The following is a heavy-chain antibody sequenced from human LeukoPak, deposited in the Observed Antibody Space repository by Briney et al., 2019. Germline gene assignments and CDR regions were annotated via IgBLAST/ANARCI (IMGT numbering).Heavy chain of an antibody. V-gene: IGHV3-23*01. CDR3: VIWGDYDVLTGYYVPDY. Sequence: GGSLRLSCAASGFTFSSYAMSWARQAPGKGLEWVSAITGSGTNTYYADSVKGRFTISRDNSKNTVFLQMDSLRHEDTAIYYCVIWGDYDVLTGYYVPDYWGQGTLVTVSS. D-gene: IGHD3-9*01. CDR2: ITGSGTNT. CDR1: GFTFSSYA. J-gene: IGHJ4*02.